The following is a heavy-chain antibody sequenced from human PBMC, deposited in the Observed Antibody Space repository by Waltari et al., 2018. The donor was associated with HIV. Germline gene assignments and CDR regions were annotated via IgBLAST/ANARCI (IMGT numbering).Heavy chain of an antibody. CDR3: ARRVAWVLGGMDV. J-gene: IGHJ6*02. CDR2: IRSYSGKT. V-gene: IGHV1-18*01. D-gene: IGHD3-16*01. CDR1: GYSLSRYG. Sequence: QVQLVQSGAEVKKPGASVSVSCKASGYSLSRYGVSWVRQAPGQGLEWMGWIRSYSGKTDQTQNCQGRVAMTTVASTTTAYMEWRGLRFVYTAASYCARRVAWVLGGMDVRGQGTTVTVS.